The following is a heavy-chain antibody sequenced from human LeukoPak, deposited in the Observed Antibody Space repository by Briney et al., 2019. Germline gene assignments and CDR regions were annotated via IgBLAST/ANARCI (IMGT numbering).Heavy chain of an antibody. J-gene: IGHJ4*02. Sequence: WVSVIYSGGSTYYADSVKGRFTISRDNSKNTLYLQMNSLRAEDTAVYYCARGTYSSSWSFDYWGQGTLVTVSS. CDR2: IYSGGST. D-gene: IGHD6-13*01. V-gene: IGHV3-53*01. CDR3: ARGTYSSSWSFDY.